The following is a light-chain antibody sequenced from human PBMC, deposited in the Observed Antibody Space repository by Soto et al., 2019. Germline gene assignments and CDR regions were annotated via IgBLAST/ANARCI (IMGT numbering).Light chain of an antibody. CDR2: ATS. CDR3: QQFDGSPLLT. J-gene: IGKJ4*01. V-gene: IGKV3-20*01. CDR1: QSVSSNY. Sequence: ETVLTQSPGTLSLSPGERATLSCRASQSVSSNYLAWYQQKPGQAPRLVIYATSSRATGIPDRFSGSGSGTDFTLTISGLEPEDFAVYYCQQFDGSPLLTFGGGTKVDIK.